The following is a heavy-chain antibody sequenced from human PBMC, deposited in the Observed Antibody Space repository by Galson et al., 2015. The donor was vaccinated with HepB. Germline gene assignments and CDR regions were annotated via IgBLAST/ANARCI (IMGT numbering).Heavy chain of an antibody. V-gene: IGHV3-48*03. D-gene: IGHD6-19*01. CDR2: ISSSGSTI. CDR1: GFTFSSYE. CDR3: ARVGEIAVAGSFDY. Sequence: SLRLSCAASGFTFSSYEMNWVRQAPGEGLEWVSYISSSGSTIFYRDSVKGRFTISRDNAKNSLYLHMNSLRAEDTAVYYCARVGEIAVAGSFDYWGQGTLVTVSS. J-gene: IGHJ4*02.